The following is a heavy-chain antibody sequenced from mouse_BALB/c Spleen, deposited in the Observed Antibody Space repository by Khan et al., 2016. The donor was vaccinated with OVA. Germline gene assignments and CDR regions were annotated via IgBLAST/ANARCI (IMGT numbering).Heavy chain of an antibody. CDR1: GFTFSNYA. V-gene: IGHV5-6-5*01. Sequence: EVMLVESGGGLVKPGGSLKLSCAASGFTFSNYAMSWVRQSPEKRLEWVASISSCDSTYCPDRVKGRFTISRENARNILDLQMSSLRAEDTAMYYCARDYWFAYWGQGTLVTVSA. CDR2: ISSCDST. J-gene: IGHJ3*01. CDR3: ARDYWFAY.